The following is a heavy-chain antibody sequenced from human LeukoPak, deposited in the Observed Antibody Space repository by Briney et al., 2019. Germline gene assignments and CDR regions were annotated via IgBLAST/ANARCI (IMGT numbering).Heavy chain of an antibody. CDR2: INHSGST. D-gene: IGHD2-2*01. Sequence: SETLSLTCAVYGGSFSGYYWSWIRQPPGKGLEWIGEINHSGSTNYNPSLKSRVTISVDTSKNQFSLKLSSVTAADTAVYYCARTPFDIVVVPAAAYYFDYWGQGTLVTVSS. V-gene: IGHV4-34*01. J-gene: IGHJ4*02. CDR1: GGSFSGYY. CDR3: ARTPFDIVVVPAAAYYFDY.